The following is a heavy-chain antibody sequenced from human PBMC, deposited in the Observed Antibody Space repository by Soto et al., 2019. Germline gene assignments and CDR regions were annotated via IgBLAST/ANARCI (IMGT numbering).Heavy chain of an antibody. CDR1: GFTVSSYA. CDR2: ISGSGGST. D-gene: IGHD3-22*01. CDR3: AKFQNEIVVEAFDI. V-gene: IGHV3-23*01. J-gene: IGHJ3*02. Sequence: HPAGCLRLSCAACGFTVSSYAMSWVRQAPGKGLEWVSAISGSGGSTYYADSVKGRFTISRDNSKNTLYLQMNSLRAEDTAVYYCAKFQNEIVVEAFDIWGQGTMVTVSS.